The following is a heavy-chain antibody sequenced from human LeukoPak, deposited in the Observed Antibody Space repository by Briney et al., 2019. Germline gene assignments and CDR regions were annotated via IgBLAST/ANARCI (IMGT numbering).Heavy chain of an antibody. V-gene: IGHV1-8*01. Sequence: ASVKVSCKASGYTFTSYDINWVRQATGQGLEWMGRMNPNSGNTGYAQKFQGRVTMTRNTSINTAYMELSSLRSEDTAMYYCARGVWARNDAYYLDYWGQGTLVTVSS. D-gene: IGHD3-16*01. CDR3: ARGVWARNDAYYLDY. CDR1: GYTFTSYD. CDR2: MNPNSGNT. J-gene: IGHJ4*02.